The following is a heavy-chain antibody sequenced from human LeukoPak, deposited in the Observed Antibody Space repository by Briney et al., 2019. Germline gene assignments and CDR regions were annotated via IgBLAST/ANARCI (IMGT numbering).Heavy chain of an antibody. D-gene: IGHD6-19*01. CDR3: ARQVAGRGSDP. V-gene: IGHV4-59*08. Sequence: SETLSLTCTVSGGSICTYYWSWIRQPPGKGLEWIGYIYYSGNTNYNPSLKSRVTISVDTSKNQFSLKQTSVTAAATAVYYCARQVAGRGSDPWGQGPLVTVSS. CDR2: IYYSGNT. J-gene: IGHJ5*02. CDR1: GGSICTYY.